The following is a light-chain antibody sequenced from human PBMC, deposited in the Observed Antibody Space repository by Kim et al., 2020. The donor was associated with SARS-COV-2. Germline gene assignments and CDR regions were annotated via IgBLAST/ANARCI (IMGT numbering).Light chain of an antibody. J-gene: IGLJ2*01. CDR3: QTWAPGIAI. Sequence: SVNLNGNMRKGKKTNAIGWHQEQAEKGPRYLMKVKSDGSHTKGDGIPERFSGYRSGDEHYFTISSLQSEDEADYYCQTWAPGIAIFGGGTQLTVL. V-gene: IGLV4-69*01. CDR1: KGKKTNA. CDR2: VKSDGSH.